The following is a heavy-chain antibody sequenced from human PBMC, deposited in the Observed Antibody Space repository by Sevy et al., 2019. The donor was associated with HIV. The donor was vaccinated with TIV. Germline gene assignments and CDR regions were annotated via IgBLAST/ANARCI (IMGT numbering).Heavy chain of an antibody. D-gene: IGHD2-2*01. CDR2: TYYRSKWFN. V-gene: IGHV6-1*01. J-gene: IGHJ6*02. CDR3: ARDQSSVGSNWDSVAPADYGMDV. Sequence: SQTLSLTCAISGDSVSSNTAAWNWIRQSPSRGLEWLGRTYYRSKWFNDYAVSVISRLSINPDTSKNLFSLQLNSVTPEDTAMYYCARDQSSVGSNWDSVAPADYGMDVWGQGTTVTVSS. CDR1: GDSVSSNTAA.